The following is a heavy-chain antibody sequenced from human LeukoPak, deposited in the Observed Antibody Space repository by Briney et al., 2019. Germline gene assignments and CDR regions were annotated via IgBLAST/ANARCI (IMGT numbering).Heavy chain of an antibody. CDR1: GYCCANYW. V-gene: IGHV5-51*01. D-gene: IGHD4-17*01. J-gene: IGHJ4*02. CDR3: ARLNADYGGGPLDY. CDR2: LYPGDSDT. Sequence: GAPLQICCEGAGYCCANYWIGWGRPLPGEGVEWVGILYPGDSDTRYSPSYQGQVTISAHKSISTAYLQWSSLKAWDTAMYYCARLNADYGGGPLDYWGQGTLVTVSS.